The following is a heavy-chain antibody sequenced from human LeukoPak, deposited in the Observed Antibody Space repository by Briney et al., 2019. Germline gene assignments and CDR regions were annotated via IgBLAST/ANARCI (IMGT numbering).Heavy chain of an antibody. CDR1: GGSLSGYY. CDR2: INHSGST. V-gene: IGHV4-34*01. CDR3: TMVTNYYYYGMDV. D-gene: IGHD4/OR15-4a*01. J-gene: IGHJ6*02. Sequence: PSETLSLTCAVYGGSLSGYYWSWIRQPPGKGLEWIGEINHSGSTNYNPSLKSRVTISVDTSKNQFSLKLSSVTAADTAVYYCTMVTNYYYYGMDVWGQGTTVTVSS.